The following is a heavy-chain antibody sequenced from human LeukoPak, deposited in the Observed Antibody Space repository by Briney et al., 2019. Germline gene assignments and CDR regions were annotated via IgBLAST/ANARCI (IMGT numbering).Heavy chain of an antibody. V-gene: IGHV3-48*01. D-gene: IGHD2-15*01. Sequence: GGSLRLSCAASGFTFSSYSMNWVRQAPGKGLEWVSYISSSSSTIYYADSVKGRFTISRDNAKNSLYLQMNSLRAEDTAVYYCARVKPHCSGGSCYYGYYYYGMDVWGQGTTVTVSS. CDR2: ISSSSSTI. CDR1: GFTFSSYS. J-gene: IGHJ6*02. CDR3: ARVKPHCSGGSCYYGYYYYGMDV.